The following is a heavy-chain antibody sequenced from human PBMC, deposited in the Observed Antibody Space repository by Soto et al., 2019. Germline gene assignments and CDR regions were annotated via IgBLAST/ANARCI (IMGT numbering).Heavy chain of an antibody. Sequence: QVQQVQSGDEVKKPGASVKVSCKASGYIFVNYGIAWVRQAPGQGLEWMGWISPYTGNTHSASKVQGRLTMTTDTSRSTAYMDLGSLTSDDTAVYYCVMVDNYVTPTPQDVWGQGTTVTVSS. CDR2: ISPYTGNT. J-gene: IGHJ6*02. CDR3: VMVDNYVTPTPQDV. CDR1: GYIFVNYG. V-gene: IGHV1-18*01. D-gene: IGHD3-16*01.